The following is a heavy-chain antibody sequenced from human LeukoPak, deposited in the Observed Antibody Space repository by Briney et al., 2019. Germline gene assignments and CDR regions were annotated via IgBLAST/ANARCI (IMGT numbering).Heavy chain of an antibody. CDR2: ISTDGSSR. J-gene: IGHJ6*02. V-gene: IGHV3-74*01. Sequence: PGGSLRLSCAASGFTFSSYWMHWLRQEPRKGLVWVSRISTDGSSRSYADSVKGRFTISRDNGKNTLYLQMNSLRAEDTAVYYCASYLTSIPSGMDVWAKGPRSPSP. CDR1: GFTFSSYW. D-gene: IGHD2/OR15-2a*01. CDR3: ASYLTSIPSGMDV.